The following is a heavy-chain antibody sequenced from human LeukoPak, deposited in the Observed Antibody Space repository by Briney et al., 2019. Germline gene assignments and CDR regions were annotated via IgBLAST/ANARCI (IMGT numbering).Heavy chain of an antibody. V-gene: IGHV3-30*02. CDR2: IRYDGSNK. D-gene: IGHD2-15*01. Sequence: AGGSLRLSCAASGFTFSSYGMHWVRQAPGKGLEWVAFIRYDGSNKYYADSVKVRFTISRVNSKNTLYLQMNSLRAEDTAVYYCAKDWDDCSGGSCYDMGYYFDYWGQGTLVTVSS. CDR1: GFTFSSYG. CDR3: AKDWDDCSGGSCYDMGYYFDY. J-gene: IGHJ4*02.